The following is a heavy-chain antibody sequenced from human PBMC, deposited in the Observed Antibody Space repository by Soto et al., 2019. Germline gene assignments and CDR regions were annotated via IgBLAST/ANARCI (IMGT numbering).Heavy chain of an antibody. Sequence: ASVKVSCKGSGYTFTSYGISWVRQAPGQRLEWMGWISTYNGNTNYAQKLQGRVTMTTDTSTSTAYMELRSLRSDDTAVYYCARGGITIFGVVINDYYYYMDVWGKGTTVTVSS. D-gene: IGHD3-3*01. CDR1: GYTFTSYG. V-gene: IGHV1-18*01. J-gene: IGHJ6*03. CDR2: ISTYNGNT. CDR3: ARGGITIFGVVINDYYYYMDV.